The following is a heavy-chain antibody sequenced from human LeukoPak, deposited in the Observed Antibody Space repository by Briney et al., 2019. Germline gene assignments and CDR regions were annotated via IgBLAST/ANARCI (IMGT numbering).Heavy chain of an antibody. D-gene: IGHD6-6*01. Sequence: GGSLRLSCAASGFTFSIYILNWVRQAPGKGLEWVSSISSSSSFISYADSVKGRFTISRDNAKNSLYLQMNSLRAEDTAVYYCAKNRKSSSSDFDYWGQGTLVTVSS. CDR3: AKNRKSSSSDFDY. CDR2: ISSSSSFI. V-gene: IGHV3-21*06. J-gene: IGHJ4*02. CDR1: GFTFSIYI.